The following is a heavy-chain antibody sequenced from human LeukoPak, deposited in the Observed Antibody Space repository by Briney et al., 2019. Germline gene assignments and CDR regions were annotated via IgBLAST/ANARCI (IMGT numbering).Heavy chain of an antibody. Sequence: SETLSLTCTVSGGSISSYYWSWIRQPPGKGLEWIGYIYYSGSTNYNPSLKSRATISVDTSKNQFSLKLSSVTAADTAVYYCARDPYSGSYPDYWGQGTLVTVSS. J-gene: IGHJ4*02. CDR2: IYYSGST. CDR3: ARDPYSGSYPDY. V-gene: IGHV4-59*01. D-gene: IGHD1-26*01. CDR1: GGSISSYY.